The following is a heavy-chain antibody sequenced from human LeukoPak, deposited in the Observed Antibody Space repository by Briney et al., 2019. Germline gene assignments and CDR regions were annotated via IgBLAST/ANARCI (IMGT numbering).Heavy chain of an antibody. CDR3: AKGPYGLGIYYGMEV. V-gene: IGHV3-23*01. J-gene: IGHJ6*02. CDR2: IGGDGNT. D-gene: IGHD3-10*01. Sequence: GGSLRLSCAASGFTFSNCGMSWVRQAPGKGLEWVSVIGGDGNTFYADSVKGRFIISRDNYENTLYLQMNSLRVEDTAVYYCAKGPYGLGIYYGMEVWGQGTTVTVSS. CDR1: GFTFSNCG.